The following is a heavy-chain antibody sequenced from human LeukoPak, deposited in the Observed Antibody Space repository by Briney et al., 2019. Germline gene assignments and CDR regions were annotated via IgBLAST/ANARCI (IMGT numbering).Heavy chain of an antibody. Sequence: ASQTLSLTCTVSGGSIISGSYYWSWIRQPAGKGLEWIGRMYTSGSTNYNPSLKSRVTISVDTSKNQFSLKLSSVTAADTAVYYCASSLYYYDSSGYYSDAFDIWGQGTMVTVSS. V-gene: IGHV4-61*02. D-gene: IGHD3-22*01. CDR2: MYTSGST. CDR3: ASSLYYYDSSGYYSDAFDI. J-gene: IGHJ3*02. CDR1: GGSIISGSYY.